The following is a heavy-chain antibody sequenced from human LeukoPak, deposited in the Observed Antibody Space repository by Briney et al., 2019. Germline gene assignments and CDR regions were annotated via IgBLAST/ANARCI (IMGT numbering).Heavy chain of an antibody. D-gene: IGHD3-10*01. V-gene: IGHV1-18*01. CDR3: ARESVYYGSGKTFDY. J-gene: IGHJ4*02. CDR1: GYTFTSYG. Sequence: GASVKDSCKASGYTFTSYGISWVRQAPGQGLEWMGWISAYNGNTNYAQKLQGRVTMTTDTSTSTAYMELRSLRSDDTAVYYCARESVYYGSGKTFDYWGQGTLVTVSS. CDR2: ISAYNGNT.